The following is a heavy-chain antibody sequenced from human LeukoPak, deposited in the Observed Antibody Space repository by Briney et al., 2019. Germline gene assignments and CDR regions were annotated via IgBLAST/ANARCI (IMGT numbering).Heavy chain of an antibody. CDR1: GFTFPRHA. V-gene: IGHV3-23*01. CDR2: SAGSGGST. D-gene: IGHD3-22*01. Sequence: GGSLRLSCAASGFTFPRHAMSWVRQAPGKGLEWVASSAGSGGSTHYADSVKGRFTISRDNSQITVFLHMNSLRADDTAVYYCAQEHFDTRCYYSRFDNWGQGILVTVSS. J-gene: IGHJ4*02. CDR3: AQEHFDTRCYYSRFDN.